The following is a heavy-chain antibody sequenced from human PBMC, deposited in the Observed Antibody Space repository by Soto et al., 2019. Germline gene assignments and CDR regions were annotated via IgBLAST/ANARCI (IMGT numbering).Heavy chain of an antibody. D-gene: IGHD3-10*01. J-gene: IGHJ4*02. CDR3: ARGPGASGTYHYFFDY. CDR2: VESSGRT. CDR1: GDSMTKNYRSWSMTNYYY. Sequence: SETLSLTCTVSGDSMTKNYRSWSMTNYYYWSWIRQTPGKGLEWIGYVESSGRTEYKPSLASRVTISLDASKNQFSLKLTSVTAADTALYYCARGPGASGTYHYFFDYWGPGTLVTV. V-gene: IGHV4-61*08.